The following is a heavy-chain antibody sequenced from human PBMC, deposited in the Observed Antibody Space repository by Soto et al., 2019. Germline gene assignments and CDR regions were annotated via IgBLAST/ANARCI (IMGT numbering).Heavy chain of an antibody. CDR1: GYAFTSYG. D-gene: IGHD3-10*01. J-gene: IGHJ4*02. Sequence: ASVKVSCKASGYAFTSYGISWVRQAPGQGLEWMGWISAYNGNTNYAQKLQGRVTMTTDTSTSTAYMELRSLRSDDTAVYYCARSPTYYYGSGSYYSDYWGQGTLVTVSS. CDR3: ARSPTYYYGSGSYYSDY. CDR2: ISAYNGNT. V-gene: IGHV1-18*01.